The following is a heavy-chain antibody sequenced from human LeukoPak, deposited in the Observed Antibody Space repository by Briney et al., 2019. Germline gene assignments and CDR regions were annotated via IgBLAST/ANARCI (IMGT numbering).Heavy chain of an antibody. CDR2: TDPSDSYT. CDR1: GYSFTSYW. D-gene: IGHD2-2*01. Sequence: GESLKISCKGSGYSFTSYWISWVRQMPGKGLEWMGRTDPSDSYTNYSPSFQGHVTISADKSISTAYLQWSSLKASDTAMYYCARGGLGYCSSTSCYPYYYGMDVWGKGTTVTVSS. CDR3: ARGGLGYCSSTSCYPYYYGMDV. J-gene: IGHJ6*04. V-gene: IGHV5-10-1*01.